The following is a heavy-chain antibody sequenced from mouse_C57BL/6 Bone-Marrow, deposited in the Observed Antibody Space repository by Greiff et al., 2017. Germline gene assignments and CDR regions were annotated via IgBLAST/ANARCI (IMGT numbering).Heavy chain of an antibody. V-gene: IGHV3-8*01. D-gene: IGHD1-1*02. CDR3: AISSLFWGWYFDV. J-gene: IGHJ1*03. CDR2: ISYSGST. Sequence: EVKLVESGPGLAKPSQTLSLTCSVTGYSITSDYWNWIRKFPGNKLEYMGYISYSGSTYYNPSLTSRISITRDTAKNQYYLQLNSVTTEDTATYYCAISSLFWGWYFDVWGTGTTVTVSS. CDR1: GYSITSDY.